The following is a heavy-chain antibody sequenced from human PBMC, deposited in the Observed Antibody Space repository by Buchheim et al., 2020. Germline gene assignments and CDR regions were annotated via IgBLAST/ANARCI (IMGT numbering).Heavy chain of an antibody. D-gene: IGHD5-18*01. CDR3: ARSRPTAHLDY. V-gene: IGHV3-33*01. CDR2: IWYDGSNQ. J-gene: IGHJ4*02. Sequence: QVQLVESGGGVVQPGRSLRLSCAASGFTFSSYGLHWVRQAPGKGMEWVSVIWYDGSNQYYADYVKGRFTISRTNSKNTLYLQMNSLRAEDTAVYYCARSRPTAHLDYWGQGTL. CDR1: GFTFSSYG.